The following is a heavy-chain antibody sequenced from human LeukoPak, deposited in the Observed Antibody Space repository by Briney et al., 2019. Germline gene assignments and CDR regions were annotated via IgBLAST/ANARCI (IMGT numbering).Heavy chain of an antibody. V-gene: IGHV4-59*01. Sequence: SETLSLTCTVSGGSISSYYWSWIRQPPGKGLEWIGYIYYSGSTSYNPSLKSRVTISVDTSKNQFSLELSSVTAADTAVYYCARGPLSSSWYDYWGQGTLVTVSS. CDR1: GGSISSYY. CDR3: ARGPLSSSWYDY. CDR2: IYYSGST. J-gene: IGHJ4*02. D-gene: IGHD6-13*01.